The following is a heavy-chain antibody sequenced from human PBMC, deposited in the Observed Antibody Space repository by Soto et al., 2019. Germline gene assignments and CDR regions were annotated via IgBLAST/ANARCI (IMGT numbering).Heavy chain of an antibody. Sequence: PRESLKISCKGSGYSFTSYWIGWVRQMPGKGLEWMGIIYPGDSDTRYSPSFQGQVTISADKSISTAYLQWSSLKASDTAMYYCARRGRGYSYGTGYYYYYGMDVWGQGTTVTVSS. CDR2: IYPGDSDT. CDR3: ARRGRGYSYGTGYYYYYGMDV. J-gene: IGHJ6*02. V-gene: IGHV5-51*01. CDR1: GYSFTSYW. D-gene: IGHD5-18*01.